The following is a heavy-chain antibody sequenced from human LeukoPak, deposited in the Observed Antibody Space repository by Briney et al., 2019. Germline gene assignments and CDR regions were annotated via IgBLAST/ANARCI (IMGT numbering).Heavy chain of an antibody. D-gene: IGHD3-22*01. Sequence: SETLSLTCAVYGGSFSGYYWSWIRQPPGKGLEWIGEINHSGSTNYNPSLKSRVTISVDKSKNQFSLQLSSVTAADTAVYYCAREYYYDTGGSIAAFGIWGQGTMVTVSS. CDR2: INHSGST. CDR1: GGSFSGYY. V-gene: IGHV4-34*01. CDR3: AREYYYDTGGSIAAFGI. J-gene: IGHJ3*02.